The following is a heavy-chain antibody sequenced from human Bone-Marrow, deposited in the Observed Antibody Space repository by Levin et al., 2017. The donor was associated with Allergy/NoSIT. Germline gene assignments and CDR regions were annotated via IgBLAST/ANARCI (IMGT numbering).Heavy chain of an antibody. V-gene: IGHV1-18*01. D-gene: IGHD3-22*01. J-gene: IGHJ4*02. Sequence: AASVKVSCKASGYIFTSSGISWVRQAPGQGLEWMGWISVYNGNTNYAQKFQGRVTMTADTSTSTAYMELRSLRSDDTAVYYCATGDSSGYYPSASDYWGQGTLVTVSS. CDR3: ATGDSSGYYPSASDY. CDR1: GYIFTSSG. CDR2: ISVYNGNT.